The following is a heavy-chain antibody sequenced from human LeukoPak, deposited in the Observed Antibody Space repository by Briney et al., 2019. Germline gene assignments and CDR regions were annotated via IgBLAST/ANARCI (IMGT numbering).Heavy chain of an antibody. V-gene: IGHV3-7*03. CDR3: SGSPVAGTEVDY. CDR1: GFTFSSYS. Sequence: GGSLRLSCAASGFTFSSYSMNWVRQAPGKGLEWVANIKQDGSEKYYVDSVKGRFTISRDNAKNSLYLQMNSLRAEDTAVYYCSGSPVAGTEVDYWGQGTLVTVSS. D-gene: IGHD6-19*01. J-gene: IGHJ4*02. CDR2: IKQDGSEK.